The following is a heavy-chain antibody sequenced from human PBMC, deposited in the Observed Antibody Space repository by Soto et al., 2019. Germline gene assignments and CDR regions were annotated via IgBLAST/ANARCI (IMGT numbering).Heavy chain of an antibody. J-gene: IGHJ3*02. Sequence: EVQLLESGGGLVQPGGSLRLSCAASGFTFRSYAMTWVRQAPGKGLKWVSTIDGGGGSTYYAASVKGRFAVSRDNSKNTLYLQMNNLRAEETAVYYCVKESLDRRTFDIWGQGTIVTVSS. CDR1: GFTFRSYA. V-gene: IGHV3-23*01. CDR3: VKESLDRRTFDI. D-gene: IGHD1-1*01. CDR2: IDGGGGST.